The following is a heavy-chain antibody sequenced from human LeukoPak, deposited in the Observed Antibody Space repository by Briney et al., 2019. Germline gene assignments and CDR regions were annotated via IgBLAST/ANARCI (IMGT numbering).Heavy chain of an antibody. D-gene: IGHD3-22*01. CDR1: GGSISSYY. CDR3: ARVRGYDSSGYGAFDI. Sequence: PSETLSLTCTVSGGSISSYYWSWIRQPPGKGLEWIGYIYYSGSTNYNPSLKSRVTISVDTSKNQFSLKLSSVTAADTAVYYCARVRGYDSSGYGAFDIWGQGTMVTVSS. V-gene: IGHV4-59*01. J-gene: IGHJ3*02. CDR2: IYYSGST.